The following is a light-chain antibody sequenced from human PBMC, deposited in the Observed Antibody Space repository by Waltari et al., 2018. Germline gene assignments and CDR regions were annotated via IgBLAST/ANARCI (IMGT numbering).Light chain of an antibody. V-gene: IGKV3-11*01. CDR2: DAS. CDR3: QQRGNWPLT. J-gene: IGKJ4*01. Sequence: DIVLTQSPATLSLSPGERATLSCRASQSVSNLVAWYQQKPGQAPRLLIYDASNRATGIPARFSGGGSGTDFTLTISSLEPEDFAVYYCQQRGNWPLTFGGGTKVEIK. CDR1: QSVSNL.